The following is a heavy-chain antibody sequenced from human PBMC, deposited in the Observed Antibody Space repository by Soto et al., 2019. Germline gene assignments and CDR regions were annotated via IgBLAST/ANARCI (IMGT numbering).Heavy chain of an antibody. J-gene: IGHJ6*02. CDR3: AKIYCSSTSCYPFSLGHTRAGHYYGMDV. D-gene: IGHD2-2*01. Sequence: LRLSCAASGFTFSSYGMHWVRQAPGKGLEWVAVISYDGSNKYYADSVKGRFTISRDNSKNTLYLQMNSLRAEDTAVYYCAKIYCSSTSCYPFSLGHTRAGHYYGMDVWGHGTTVTVSS. CDR1: GFTFSSYG. V-gene: IGHV3-30*18. CDR2: ISYDGSNK.